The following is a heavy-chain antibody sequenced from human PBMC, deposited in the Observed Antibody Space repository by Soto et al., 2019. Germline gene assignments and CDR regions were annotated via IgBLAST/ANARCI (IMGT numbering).Heavy chain of an antibody. CDR1: GGTFSSYA. Sequence: SVKVSCKASGGTFSSYAISWVRQAPGQGLEWMGGIIPIFGTANYAQKFQGRVTITADKSTSTAYMELSSLRSEDTAVYYCARDFSGGVVIAYYYYGMDVWGQGTTVTVSS. CDR2: IIPIFGTA. J-gene: IGHJ6*02. CDR3: ARDFSGGVVIAYYYYGMDV. D-gene: IGHD3-3*01. V-gene: IGHV1-69*06.